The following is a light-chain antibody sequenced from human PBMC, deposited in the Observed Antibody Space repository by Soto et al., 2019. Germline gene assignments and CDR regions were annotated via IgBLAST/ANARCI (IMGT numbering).Light chain of an antibody. CDR2: AAS. J-gene: IGKJ1*01. V-gene: IGKV1-8*01. CDR1: QVISSY. Sequence: AIRMNKSPSSLSAYTGDRVTITCRASQVISSYLAWYQQKPGKAPKLLIYAASTLQSGVPSRFSGSGSGTDFTLTISGLQSEDFATYYCQQYYSYPRTFGQGTKVDIK. CDR3: QQYYSYPRT.